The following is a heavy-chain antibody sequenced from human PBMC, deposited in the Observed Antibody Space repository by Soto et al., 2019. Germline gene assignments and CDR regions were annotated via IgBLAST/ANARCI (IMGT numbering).Heavy chain of an antibody. CDR3: ARHGTPYDYVWGSYRTIDY. V-gene: IGHV5-51*01. D-gene: IGHD3-16*02. J-gene: IGHJ4*02. CDR2: IYPGDSDT. Sequence: PGESLXISCKGSGYSFTSYFIGWVRQMPGKGLEWMGIIYPGDSDTRYSPSFQGQVTISADKSISTAYLQWSSLKASDTAMYYCARHGTPYDYVWGSYRTIDYWGQGTLVTVSS. CDR1: GYSFTSYF.